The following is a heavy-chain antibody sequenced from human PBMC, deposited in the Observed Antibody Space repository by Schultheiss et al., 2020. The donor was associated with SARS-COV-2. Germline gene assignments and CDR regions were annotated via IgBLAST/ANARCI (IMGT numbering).Heavy chain of an antibody. V-gene: IGHV3-33*07. CDR1: GFTFSWDW. CDR3: ARGLTGIGFGDFMGMDV. D-gene: IGHD3-10*01. Sequence: GESLKISCAASGFTFSWDWMNWVRQAPGKGLEWVAVIWYDGSKKFYADSVTGRFTISRDNSENTLFLQINSLRAEDTSVYYCARGLTGIGFGDFMGMDVWGQGTTVTVSS. CDR2: IWYDGSKK. J-gene: IGHJ6*02.